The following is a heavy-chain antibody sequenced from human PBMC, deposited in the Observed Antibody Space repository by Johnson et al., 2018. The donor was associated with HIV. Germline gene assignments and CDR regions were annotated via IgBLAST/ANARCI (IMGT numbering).Heavy chain of an antibody. CDR1: GFTFSIYD. D-gene: IGHD4-17*01. CDR3: ARSGRGTLTTVPDAFDI. CDR2: IGTAGDT. Sequence: VQLVESGGDWVQPGGSLRLSCAASGFTFSIYDMHWVRPPTGKGLEWVSAIGTAGDTYYAASVRGRFTLSRENAKNSLDLQKTSLRAGDTDVYYDARSGRGTLTTVPDAFDIWGQGTMVTVSS. J-gene: IGHJ3*02. V-gene: IGHV3-13*01.